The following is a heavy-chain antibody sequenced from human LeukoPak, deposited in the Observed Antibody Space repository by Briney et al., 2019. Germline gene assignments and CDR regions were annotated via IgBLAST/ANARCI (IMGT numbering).Heavy chain of an antibody. V-gene: IGHV3-7*04. CDR2: IKEDGSKI. CDR3: ARESTVAGTIFDF. Sequence: PGGSLRLSCAASGFTFTTNWMSWVRQTLGKGLEWVANIKEDGSKIYYVDSVRGRFTISRDNAKNSLYLQMDSLRAEDTAVYYCARESTVAGTIFDFWGQGTLVTVSS. J-gene: IGHJ4*02. CDR1: GFTFTTNW. D-gene: IGHD6-19*01.